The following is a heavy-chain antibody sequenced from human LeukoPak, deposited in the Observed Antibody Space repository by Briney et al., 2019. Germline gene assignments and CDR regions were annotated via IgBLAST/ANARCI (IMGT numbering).Heavy chain of an antibody. CDR2: TYSGGST. D-gene: IGHD6-19*01. V-gene: IGHV3-66*02. Sequence: GGSLRLSCAASGFTVSSNYMSWVRQAPGKGLGWVSVTYSGGSTYYADSVKGRFTISRDNSKNTLYLQMNSLRAEDTAVYYCARAAVAVDWFDPWGQGTLVTVSS. CDR3: ARAAVAVDWFDP. J-gene: IGHJ5*02. CDR1: GFTVSSNY.